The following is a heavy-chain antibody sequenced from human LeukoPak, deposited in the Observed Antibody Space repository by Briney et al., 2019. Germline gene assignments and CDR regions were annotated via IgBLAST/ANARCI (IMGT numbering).Heavy chain of an antibody. CDR1: GYTFTSYD. D-gene: IGHD5-18*01. J-gene: IGHJ4*02. V-gene: IGHV1-8*01. CDR2: MNPNSGNT. Sequence: ASVKVSCKASGYTFTSYDINWVRQATGQGLEWMGWMNPNSGNTGYAQKFQGRVTMTRNTSISTAYMELSSLRSEDTAVYYCARGPWIQLWLRIWTRQNSRRYYFDYWGQGTLVTVSS. CDR3: ARGPWIQLWLRIWTRQNSRRYYFDY.